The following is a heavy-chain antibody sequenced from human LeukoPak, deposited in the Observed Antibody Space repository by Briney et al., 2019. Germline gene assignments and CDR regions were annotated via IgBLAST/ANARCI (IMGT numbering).Heavy chain of an antibody. Sequence: SETLSLTCTVSDGSITNYDWSWVRQPPGKGLEFIGHVHYSGTANYNPSLRSRVTISIDTSKKHFFLKLKSVTAADTAVYYCARHRVGHCTSVTCPTFEYWGQGTLVTVSS. CDR1: DGSITNYD. D-gene: IGHD2-8*02. V-gene: IGHV4-59*08. CDR3: ARHRVGHCTSVTCPTFEY. J-gene: IGHJ4*02. CDR2: VHYSGTA.